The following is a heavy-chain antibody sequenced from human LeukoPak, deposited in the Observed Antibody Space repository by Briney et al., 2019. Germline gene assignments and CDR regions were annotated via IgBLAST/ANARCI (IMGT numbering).Heavy chain of an antibody. D-gene: IGHD3-16*02. CDR3: AGVIDGLGGSWFDP. J-gene: IGHJ5*02. V-gene: IGHV4-59*01. CDR2: MYDTGST. Sequence: SETLSLTCTVSGGSISDNYWSWLRQTPGKGLEWIAYMYDTGSTNYNPSLKSRFTIAVDKSKNHFSLKMITVSAEDTAVYYCAGVIDGLGGSWFDPWGQGTLVTVSS. CDR1: GGSISDNY.